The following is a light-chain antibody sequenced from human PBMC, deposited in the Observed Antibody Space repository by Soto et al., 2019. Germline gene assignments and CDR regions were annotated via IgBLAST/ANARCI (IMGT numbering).Light chain of an antibody. V-gene: IGKV1-12*01. CDR3: QQSNSFPLP. J-gene: IGKJ1*01. Sequence: DIHMTKSHSSVSASVGDRVTITCRASQGISNWLAWFKTKPGKAPKLLIYTASRLQSGVPSRFSGSGSGTDGTLTISSLQPEDVSTDYCQQSNSFPLPVGQGNKVAIK. CDR1: QGISNW. CDR2: TAS.